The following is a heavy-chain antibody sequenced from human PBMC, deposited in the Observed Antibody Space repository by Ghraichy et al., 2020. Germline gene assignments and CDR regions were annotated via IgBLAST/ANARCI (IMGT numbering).Heavy chain of an antibody. D-gene: IGHD2/OR15-2a*01. J-gene: IGHJ4*02. CDR1: GFSFSDYY. CDR3: AGFYCSSSSCYPQC. CDR2: ISSSGSDI. V-gene: IGHV3-11*01. Sequence: GGSLRLSCVASGFSFSDYYMSWIRQAPGKGLEWISYISSSGSDIYYADSVKGRFTISRDNTKNSVHLLVNSLRADDAALYFCAGFYCSSSSCYPQCWRQGTSVAVSA.